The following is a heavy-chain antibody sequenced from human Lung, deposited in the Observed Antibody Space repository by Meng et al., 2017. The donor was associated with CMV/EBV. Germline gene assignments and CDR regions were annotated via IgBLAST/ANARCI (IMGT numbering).Heavy chain of an antibody. V-gene: IGHV4-34*09. Sequence: QVQLQESGPGLVKPSQTLSLTCPVSGGSFSGSYWSWIRQPPGKGLEHIGEVNHSGRTNYNPSLMSRVTISIDTSTNQFSLRLSSVTAADTAVYYCASWIRGLNMFYFDYWGQGTLVTVSS. CDR3: ASWIRGLNMFYFDY. D-gene: IGHD3-10*01. CDR2: VNHSGRT. J-gene: IGHJ4*02. CDR1: GGSFSGSY.